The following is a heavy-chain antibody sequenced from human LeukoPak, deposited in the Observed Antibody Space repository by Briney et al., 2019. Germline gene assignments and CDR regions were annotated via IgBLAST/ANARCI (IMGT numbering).Heavy chain of an antibody. CDR3: AKDTVGGLDY. J-gene: IGHJ4*02. V-gene: IGHV3-9*03. CDR1: GFTFSSYA. Sequence: GGSLRLSCVVSGFTFSSYAMHWVRQAPGKGLEWISGISWNSGSIGYADSVKGRFTISRDNAKNSLYLQMNSLRAEDMALYYCAKDTVGGLDYWGQGTLVTVSS. D-gene: IGHD2-15*01. CDR2: ISWNSGSI.